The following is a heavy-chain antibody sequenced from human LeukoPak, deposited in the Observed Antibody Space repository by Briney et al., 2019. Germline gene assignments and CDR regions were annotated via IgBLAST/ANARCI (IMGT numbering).Heavy chain of an antibody. CDR2: IYYTGST. D-gene: IGHD6-13*01. CDR3: ARNLIPEQLVLNF. V-gene: IGHV4-61*05. J-gene: IGHJ4*02. CDR1: GGSISSSSYY. Sequence: TSETLSLTCTVSGGSISSSSYYWGWIRQPPGKGLEWIGYIYYTGSTNYNPSLKSRVTMSVDTSKNQFSLNLRSVTPEDTAVYYCARNLIPEQLVLNFWGQGTLVTVSS.